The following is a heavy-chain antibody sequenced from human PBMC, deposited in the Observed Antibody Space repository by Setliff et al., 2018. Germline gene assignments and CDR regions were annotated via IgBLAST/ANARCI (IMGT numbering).Heavy chain of an antibody. D-gene: IGHD2-8*01. Sequence: GGSLRLSCVASGFNFSIYEMNWVRQAPGKGLDWVSYIPGSGGSIYYADSVKGRFTISRDNAKNSLYLQMNNLRAEDTAVYYCAREAQHSNGGDGFDVWGRGIMVTVSS. CDR1: GFNFSIYE. CDR2: IPGSGGSI. V-gene: IGHV3-48*03. J-gene: IGHJ3*01. CDR3: AREAQHSNGGDGFDV.